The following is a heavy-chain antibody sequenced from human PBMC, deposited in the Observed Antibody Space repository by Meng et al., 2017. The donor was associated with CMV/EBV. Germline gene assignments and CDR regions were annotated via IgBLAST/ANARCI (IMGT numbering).Heavy chain of an antibody. J-gene: IGHJ4*02. V-gene: IGHV3-30*02. D-gene: IGHD6-13*01. CDR1: GFTFSNYW. CDR2: IRYDGSNK. Sequence: GESLKISCAASGFTFSNYWMHWVRQAPGKGLEWVAFIRYDGSNKYYADSVKGRFTISRDNSKNTLYLQMNSLRAEDTAVYYCAKDTYSSLDYWGQGTLVTVSS. CDR3: AKDTYSSLDY.